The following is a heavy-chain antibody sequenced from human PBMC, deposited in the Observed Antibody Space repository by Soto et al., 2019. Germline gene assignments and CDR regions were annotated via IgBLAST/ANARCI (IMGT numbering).Heavy chain of an antibody. Sequence: SETLSLTCTVYGGSISSYYWSWIRQPPGKGLEWIGYIYYSGSTNYNPSLKSRVTISVDTSKNQFSLKLSSVTAADTAVYYCARHHGDYYYYYYLDVWGKGTTVTVSS. CDR1: GGSISSYY. V-gene: IGHV4-59*08. D-gene: IGHD4-17*01. CDR2: IYYSGST. J-gene: IGHJ6*03. CDR3: ARHHGDYYYYYYLDV.